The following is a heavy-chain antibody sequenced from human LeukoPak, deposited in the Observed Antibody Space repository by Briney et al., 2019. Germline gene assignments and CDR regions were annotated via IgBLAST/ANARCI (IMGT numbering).Heavy chain of an antibody. J-gene: IGHJ5*02. V-gene: IGHV1-46*01. Sequence: ASVKVSCKASGYTFTSYYMHWVRQAPGQGLEWMGIINPSGGSTSYAQKFQGRVTMTRDTSTSTVYMELSSLRSEDTAVYYCARDPLGVTTEHQLDPWGQGTLVTDSS. CDR2: INPSGGST. CDR1: GYTFTSYY. CDR3: ARDPLGVTTEHQLDP. D-gene: IGHD4-11*01.